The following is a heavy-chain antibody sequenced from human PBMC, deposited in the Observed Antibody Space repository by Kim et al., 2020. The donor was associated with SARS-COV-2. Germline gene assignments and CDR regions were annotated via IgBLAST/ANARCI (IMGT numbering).Heavy chain of an antibody. CDR3: ASFYDSSGYYYEYYFDY. D-gene: IGHD3-22*01. J-gene: IGHJ4*02. CDR2: IYSGGST. Sequence: GGSLRLSCVASGFTVSSNYMSWVRQAPGKGLEWVSVIYSGGSTYYADSVKGRFTISRDNSKNTLYLQMNSLRAEDTAVYYCASFYDSSGYYYEYYFDYWGQGTLVTVSS. CDR1: GFTVSSNY. V-gene: IGHV3-66*01.